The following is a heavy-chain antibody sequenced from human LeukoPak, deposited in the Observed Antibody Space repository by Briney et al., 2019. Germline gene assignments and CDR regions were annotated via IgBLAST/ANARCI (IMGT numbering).Heavy chain of an antibody. CDR2: IYSGGST. Sequence: GGSLRLSCAASGFTVSSNYMSWVRQAPGKGLEWVSVIYSGGSTYYADSVKGRFTISRDNSKNTLYLQMNSLRAEDAAVYYCARSDSSGYYYFDYWGQGTLVTVSS. CDR1: GFTVSSNY. D-gene: IGHD3-22*01. J-gene: IGHJ4*02. CDR3: ARSDSSGYYYFDY. V-gene: IGHV3-53*01.